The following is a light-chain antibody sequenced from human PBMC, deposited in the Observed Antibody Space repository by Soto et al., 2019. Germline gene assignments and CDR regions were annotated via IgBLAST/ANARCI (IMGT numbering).Light chain of an antibody. J-gene: IGLJ2*01. Sequence: QSVLTQPASVSGSPGQSITISCTGTGSDVGAYNYVSWYQQHPGKAPKLMIYDVSNRPSGVSNRFSGSKSGNTASLTISGLQAEDEADYYCSSYTRSSTLDVVFGGGTKVTVL. CDR3: SSYTRSSTLDVV. V-gene: IGLV2-14*01. CDR2: DVS. CDR1: GSDVGAYNY.